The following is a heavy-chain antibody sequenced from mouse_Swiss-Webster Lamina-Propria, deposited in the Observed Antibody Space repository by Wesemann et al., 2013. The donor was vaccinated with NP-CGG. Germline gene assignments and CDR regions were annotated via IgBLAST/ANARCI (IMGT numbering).Heavy chain of an antibody. V-gene: IGHV1-69*02. D-gene: IGHD2-1*01. CDR3: ARCGNYVPFDY. CDR2: IDPSDSET. Sequence: QVQLQQPGAELVKPGAPVKLSCKASGYTFTSYWMNWVKQRPGRGLEWIGRIDPSDSETHYNQKFKDKATLTVDKSSSTAYIQLSSLTSEDSAVYYCARCGNYVPFDYWGQGTTLTVSS. J-gene: IGHJ2*01. CDR1: GYTFTSYW.